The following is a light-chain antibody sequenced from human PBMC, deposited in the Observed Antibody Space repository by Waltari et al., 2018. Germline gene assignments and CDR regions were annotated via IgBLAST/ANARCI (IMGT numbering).Light chain of an antibody. CDR2: AAS. J-gene: IGKJ5*01. V-gene: IGKV1-39*01. CDR1: QRISSH. Sequence: DIQMTQSPSSLPASVGDRVTITCRASQRISSHLNWYQQKPRKAPKLLIYAASSLQSGVPSRFSGSGSGTDFTLTISSLQPEDFATYYCQQSYSTPLITFGQGTRLEIK. CDR3: QQSYSTPLIT.